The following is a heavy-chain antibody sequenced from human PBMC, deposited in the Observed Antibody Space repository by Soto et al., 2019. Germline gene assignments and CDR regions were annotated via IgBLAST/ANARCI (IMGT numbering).Heavy chain of an antibody. D-gene: IGHD1-26*01. J-gene: IGHJ4*02. V-gene: IGHV1-69*01. CDR3: AVFQSGSPKY. CDR2: ITPIFGTA. Sequence: QVQLVQSGAEVKKPGSSVKVSCKASGGTFSSSVVSWVRQAPGRGLEWMGGITPIFGTANYAQKFQGRVAVTADESTSTVYMDLSGLRSDDTAVFYYAVFQSGSPKYWGQGTLVTVSS. CDR1: GGTFSSSV.